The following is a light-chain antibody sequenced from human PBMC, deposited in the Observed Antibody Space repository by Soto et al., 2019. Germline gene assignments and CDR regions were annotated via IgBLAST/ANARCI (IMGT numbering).Light chain of an antibody. CDR3: QQYGSSGT. V-gene: IGKV3-20*01. Sequence: ERVTTQSPATLSVSPGERATLSCRASQSVSSSYLAWYQQKPGQAPRLLIYGASNRATGIPDRFSGSGSGTDFTLTISRLEPEDFAVYYCQQYGSSGTFGQGTKVDIK. J-gene: IGKJ1*01. CDR1: QSVSSSY. CDR2: GAS.